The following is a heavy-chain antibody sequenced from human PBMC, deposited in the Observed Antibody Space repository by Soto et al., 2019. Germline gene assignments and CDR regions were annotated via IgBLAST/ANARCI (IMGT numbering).Heavy chain of an antibody. J-gene: IGHJ4*02. CDR1: GGSITTGGYY. Sequence: SETLSLTCTVSGGSITTGGYYWSWVRQLPGKGLEWIGHRYYSESTYYNPSLKSRVSISLDTSRNQFSLKLSFVTAADTAMYYCARTKCSGGSCYSWSLDYWGQGTPVTVSS. CDR3: ARTKCSGGSCYSWSLDY. D-gene: IGHD2-15*01. CDR2: RYYSEST. V-gene: IGHV4-31*03.